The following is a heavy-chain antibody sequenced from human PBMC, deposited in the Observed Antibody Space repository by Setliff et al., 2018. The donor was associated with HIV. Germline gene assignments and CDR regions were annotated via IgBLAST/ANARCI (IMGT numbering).Heavy chain of an antibody. Sequence: PGGSLRLSCAASGFTFSSYAMSWVRQPPGKGLEWIGTLYYTGSAFYNPSLESRVTLSLDKSNNRFSLRLDSVTAADTAVYYCASHPPRAFLPDYFDDWGQGTLVTVSS. CDR1: GFTFSSYA. CDR2: LYYTGSA. V-gene: IGHV4-59*04. J-gene: IGHJ4*02. CDR3: ASHPPRAFLPDYFDD.